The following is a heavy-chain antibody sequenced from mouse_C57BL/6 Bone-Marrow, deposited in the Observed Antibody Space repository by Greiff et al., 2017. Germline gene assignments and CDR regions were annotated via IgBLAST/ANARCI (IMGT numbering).Heavy chain of an antibody. D-gene: IGHD2-4*01. V-gene: IGHV5-2*01. J-gene: IGHJ1*03. CDR3: ARHAYYDYDGYFDV. CDR1: EYEFPSHD. CDR2: INSDGGST. Sequence: EVQGVESGGGLVQPGESLKLSCESNEYEFPSHDMSWVRKTPEKRLELVAAINSDGGSTYYPDTMERRFIISRDNTKKTLYLQMSSLRSEDTAVYYCARHAYYDYDGYFDVWGTGTTVTVSS.